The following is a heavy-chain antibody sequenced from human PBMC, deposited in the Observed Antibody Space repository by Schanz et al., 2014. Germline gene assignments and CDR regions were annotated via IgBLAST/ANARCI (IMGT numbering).Heavy chain of an antibody. CDR2: IIPILGIA. CDR3: AGTYCSSTSCYTGYYYMDV. J-gene: IGHJ6*03. Sequence: QVQLVQSEAEVKKPGPPGKVSCKASGGTFSSYTISWVRQAPGQGLEWMGRIIPILGIANYAQNFQGRVTITADKSTSTAYMELTSLRSEDTAVYYCAGTYCSSTSCYTGYYYMDVWGKGTTVAVSS. V-gene: IGHV1-69*02. CDR1: GGTFSSYT. D-gene: IGHD2-2*02.